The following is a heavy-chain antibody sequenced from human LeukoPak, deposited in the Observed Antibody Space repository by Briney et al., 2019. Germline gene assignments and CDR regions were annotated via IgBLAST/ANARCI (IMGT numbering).Heavy chain of an antibody. CDR1: GFTFDDYG. V-gene: IGHV3-20*04. D-gene: IGHD4-11*01. J-gene: IGHJ4*02. CDR3: ARDKSNYFFDY. Sequence: RTGGSLRLSCAASGFTFDDYGMNWVRHAPGKGLEWVSGINWNGGNTDYADSVKGRFTISRDNAKKSLYLQMNSLRAEDTALYYCARDKSNYFFDYWGQGTLVTVSS. CDR2: INWNGGNT.